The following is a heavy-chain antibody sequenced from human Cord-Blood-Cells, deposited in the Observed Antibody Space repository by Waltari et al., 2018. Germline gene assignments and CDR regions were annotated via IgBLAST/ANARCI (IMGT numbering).Heavy chain of an antibody. CDR1: GGSFSGYY. V-gene: IGHV4-34*01. D-gene: IGHD7-27*01. J-gene: IGHJ4*02. CDR3: ARGFNWGSDYFDY. CDR2: INHSGST. Sequence: QVQLQQWGAGLLKPSETLSLTCAVYGGSFSGYYWSWIRQPPGKGLEWIGEINHSGSTNYNPSRKSRVTISVDTSKNQFSLKLSSVTAADTAVYYCARGFNWGSDYFDYWGQGTLVTVSS.